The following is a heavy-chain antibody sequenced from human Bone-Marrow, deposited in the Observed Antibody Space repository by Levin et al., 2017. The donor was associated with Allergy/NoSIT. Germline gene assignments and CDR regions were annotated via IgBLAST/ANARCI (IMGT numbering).Heavy chain of an antibody. CDR2: ISGSSSYT. CDR3: ARIKWRLTGYYIDY. CDR1: GFTFSDYY. D-gene: IGHD3-9*01. Sequence: GGSLRLSCAASGFTFSDYYMSWIRQAPGQGLEWLTYISGSSSYTNNADSVKGRFTISRDNTKNSLYLQMNSLRAEDTAVYYCARIKWRLTGYYIDYWGQGTLVTVSS. J-gene: IGHJ4*02. V-gene: IGHV3-11*03.